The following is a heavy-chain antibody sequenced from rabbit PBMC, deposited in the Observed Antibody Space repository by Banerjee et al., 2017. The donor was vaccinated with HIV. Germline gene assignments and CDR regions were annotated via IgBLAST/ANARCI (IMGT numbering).Heavy chain of an antibody. CDR2: IYAGSSGTT. Sequence: QSLEESGGDLVKPEGSLTLTCTASGFSFSSYNYMCWVRQAPGKGLEWITCIYAGSSGTTYYASWAKGRFTISKTSSTTVTLQMTSLTAADTATYFCARGYNAFTYPTQFNLWGPGTLVTVS. CDR3: ARGYNAFTYPTQFNL. CDR1: GFSFSSYNY. J-gene: IGHJ4*01. V-gene: IGHV1S40*01. D-gene: IGHD6-1*01.